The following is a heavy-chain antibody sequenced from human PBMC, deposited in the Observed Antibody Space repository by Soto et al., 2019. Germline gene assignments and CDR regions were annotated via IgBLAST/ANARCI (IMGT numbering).Heavy chain of an antibody. J-gene: IGHJ3*01. D-gene: IGHD6-13*01. Sequence: QVQLVQSGAEVKKPGASVKVSCKASGYTFTRYGISWVRQAPGQGLEWRGWISARNGNTYYAEKFQGRVIMTTDTSTSRAYMDLRSLRSDDTALYYCVRGKSDIAAAGSAFDLWGQGTMVTVSS. CDR1: GYTFTRYG. CDR2: ISARNGNT. V-gene: IGHV1-18*01. CDR3: VRGKSDIAAAGSAFDL.